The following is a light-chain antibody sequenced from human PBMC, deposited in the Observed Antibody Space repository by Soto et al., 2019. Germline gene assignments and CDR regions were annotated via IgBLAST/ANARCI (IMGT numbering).Light chain of an antibody. CDR3: SSYGGSNNFV. Sequence: QSVLAQPPSASGSPGQSVTISCTGTSSDVGGHNYVSWYQQHPGKAPKVMIYEVSKRPSGVPDRFSGSKSGNTASLTVSGLQAEDEADYYCSSYGGSNNFVFGSGTKVTVL. V-gene: IGLV2-8*01. CDR1: SSDVGGHNY. CDR2: EVS. J-gene: IGLJ1*01.